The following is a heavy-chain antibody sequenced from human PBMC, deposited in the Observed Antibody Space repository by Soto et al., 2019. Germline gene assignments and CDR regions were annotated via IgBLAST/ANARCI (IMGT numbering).Heavy chain of an antibody. Sequence: PSETLSLTCTVSGGSISSYYWSWIRQPPGKGLEWIGYIYYSGSTNYNPSLKSRVTISVDTSKNQFSLKLSSVTAADTAVYYCATTGMNPHYYYYYGMDVWGKGTTVTVSS. CDR3: ATTGMNPHYYYYYGMDV. CDR2: IYYSGST. CDR1: GGSISSYY. D-gene: IGHD5-18*01. J-gene: IGHJ6*04. V-gene: IGHV4-59*08.